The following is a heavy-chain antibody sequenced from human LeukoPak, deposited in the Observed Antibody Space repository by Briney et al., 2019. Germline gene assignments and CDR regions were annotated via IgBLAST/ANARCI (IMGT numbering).Heavy chain of an antibody. J-gene: IGHJ5*02. Sequence: GRSLRLSCAASGFTFNTYGTLWVRQAPGKGLEWVAAISYDGGDKYYADSVKGRFTISRDNSKNTLFLQMNSLRADDTAVYYCARDRPIVATKRDWFDPWGQGTLVTVSS. CDR1: GFTFNTYG. CDR3: ARDRPIVATKRDWFDP. D-gene: IGHD5-12*01. CDR2: ISYDGGDK. V-gene: IGHV3-30*03.